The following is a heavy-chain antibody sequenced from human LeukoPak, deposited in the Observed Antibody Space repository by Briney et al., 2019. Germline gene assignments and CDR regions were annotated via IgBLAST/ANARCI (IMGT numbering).Heavy chain of an antibody. CDR3: ARHMYYYENTGYYSNPFDY. Sequence: SVKVSSKAVGVTFSFYAISWVRQAPGQGLEWMGGFIPIFGTSDYAQKFQGRVTVATDESTNTAYMELTSLRSEDTAIYYCARHMYYYENTGYYSNPFDYWGQGTLVTVSS. J-gene: IGHJ4*02. D-gene: IGHD3-22*01. CDR1: GVTFSFYA. CDR2: FIPIFGTS. V-gene: IGHV1-69*05.